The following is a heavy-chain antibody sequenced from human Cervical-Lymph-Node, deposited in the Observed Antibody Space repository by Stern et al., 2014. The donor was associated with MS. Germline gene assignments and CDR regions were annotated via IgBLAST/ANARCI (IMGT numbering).Heavy chain of an antibody. Sequence: EDQLVESGGDLVKPGRSLRLSCVATGFSLTDAWMTWVRQAPGKGLEWVGRIASKTDGGTTDYVAPVKGRFTISRDDSKNTLYLQMNSLKPEDTALYYCTTRLSYHHRSRQVPTIGDVWGLGTTVIVSS. CDR3: TTRLSYHHRSRQVPTIGDV. CDR2: IASKTDGGTT. J-gene: IGHJ6*02. D-gene: IGHD3-9*01. V-gene: IGHV3-15*04. CDR1: GFSLTDAW.